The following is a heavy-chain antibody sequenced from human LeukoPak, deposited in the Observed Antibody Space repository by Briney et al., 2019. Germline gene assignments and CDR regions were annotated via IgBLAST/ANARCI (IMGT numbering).Heavy chain of an antibody. CDR3: ASGYYGSGSRPALLYYYYGMDV. J-gene: IGHJ6*02. CDR2: INHSGST. CDR1: AGSFSGYY. Sequence: SETLSLTCAVYAGSFSGYYWSWIRQPPGKGLEWIGEINHSGSTNYNPSLKSRVTISVDTSKNQFSLKLSSVTAADTAVYYCASGYYGSGSRPALLYYYYGMDVWGQGTTVTVSS. D-gene: IGHD3-10*01. V-gene: IGHV4-34*01.